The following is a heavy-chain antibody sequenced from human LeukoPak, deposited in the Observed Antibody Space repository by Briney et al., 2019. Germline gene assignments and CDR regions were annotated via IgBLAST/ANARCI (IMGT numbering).Heavy chain of an antibody. CDR3: ARATGRWFDP. Sequence: SQTLSLTCTVSGGSISSGGYYWSWIRQHPGKGLEWIGYIYYSGSTYYNPPLKSRVTISVDTSKNQFSLKLSSVTAADTAVCYCARATGRWFDPWGQGTLVTVSS. CDR2: IYYSGST. J-gene: IGHJ5*02. D-gene: IGHD3-10*01. CDR1: GGSISSGGYY. V-gene: IGHV4-31*03.